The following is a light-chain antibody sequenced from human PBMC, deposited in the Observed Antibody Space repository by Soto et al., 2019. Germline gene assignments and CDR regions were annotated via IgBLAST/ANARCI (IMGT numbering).Light chain of an antibody. Sequence: DIVMTQSPDSLAVSLGERATINCKSSLSVLYSSNNKNYLAWYQQKPGQPPNLLIYWASTRHSGVPARFSGSESGTDSTLTISSLQAEDVAVYYCQQYFSTPYSFGEGIKLEIK. CDR1: LSVLYSSNNKNY. CDR2: WAS. J-gene: IGKJ2*03. CDR3: QQYFSTPYS. V-gene: IGKV4-1*01.